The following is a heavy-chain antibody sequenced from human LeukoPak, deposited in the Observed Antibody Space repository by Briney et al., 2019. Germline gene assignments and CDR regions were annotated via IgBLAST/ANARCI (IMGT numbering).Heavy chain of an antibody. CDR2: IYYSGST. CDR3: ARVGRGIAYNWLDP. V-gene: IGHV4-59*01. Sequence: SETLSLTCTVSGGSISSYYWSWIWQPPGKGLEWIGYIYYSGSTNYNPSLKSRVTISVDTSKNQFSLKLSSVTAADTAVYYCARVGRGIAYNWLDPWGQGTLVTVSS. D-gene: IGHD1-1*01. CDR1: GGSISSYY. J-gene: IGHJ5*02.